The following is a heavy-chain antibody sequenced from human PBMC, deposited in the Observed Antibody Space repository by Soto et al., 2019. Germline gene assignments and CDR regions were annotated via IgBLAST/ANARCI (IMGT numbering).Heavy chain of an antibody. D-gene: IGHD4-4*01. CDR3: ARGGGVTTTGDDY. CDR2: IYHSGST. Sequence: QLQLQESGSGLVKPSQTLSLTCAVSGGSINTATHSWSWIRQPPGKGLEWIGYIYHSGSTYYNPCVKTRPPISMDKSNNQVSLRVSSVTAADSAVYYCARGGGVTTTGDDYWGQGILVTVSS. J-gene: IGHJ4*02. V-gene: IGHV4-30-2*01. CDR1: GGSINTATHS.